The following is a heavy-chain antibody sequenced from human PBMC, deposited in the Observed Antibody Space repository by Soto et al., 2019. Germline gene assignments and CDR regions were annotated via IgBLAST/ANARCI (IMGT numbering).Heavy chain of an antibody. V-gene: IGHV1-46*01. Sequence: GASVKVSCKASGGTFSSYAISWVRQAPGQGLEWMGIINPSGGSTSYAQKFQGRVTMTRDTSTSTVYMELSSLRSEDTAVYYCARDGIQLWDYYYYGMDVWGQGTTVTVSS. J-gene: IGHJ6*02. CDR1: GGTFSSYA. CDR2: INPSGGST. D-gene: IGHD5-18*01. CDR3: ARDGIQLWDYYYYGMDV.